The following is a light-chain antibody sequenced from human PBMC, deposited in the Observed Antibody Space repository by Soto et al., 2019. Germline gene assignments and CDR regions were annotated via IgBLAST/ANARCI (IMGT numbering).Light chain of an antibody. Sequence: PGGSSPPSCRASQTVTNHLAWYQQKAGQAPRLLILDASTRASGIPPRFSGSGSGTDFTLTISRVDPDDFAVYYCQQRMNWPLTFGGGTKVDI. CDR1: QTVTNH. V-gene: IGKV3-11*01. J-gene: IGKJ4*01. CDR3: QQRMNWPLT. CDR2: DAS.